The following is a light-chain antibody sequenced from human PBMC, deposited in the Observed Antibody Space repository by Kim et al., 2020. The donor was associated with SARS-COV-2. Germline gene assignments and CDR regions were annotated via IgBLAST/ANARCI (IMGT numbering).Light chain of an antibody. Sequence: EIVLTQSPATLSLSPGERATLSCRASQSISICLAWYQQKPGQAPRLLIYDASNRATGIPARFSGSGSETDFTLTISSLEAEDFAVYYWQHRSNPRTFGQWTKVDIK. J-gene: IGKJ1*01. V-gene: IGKV3-11*01. CDR3: QHRSNPRT. CDR2: DAS. CDR1: QSISIC.